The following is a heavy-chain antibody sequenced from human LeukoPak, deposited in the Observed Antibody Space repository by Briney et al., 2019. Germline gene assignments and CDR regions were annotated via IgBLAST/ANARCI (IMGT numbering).Heavy chain of an antibody. D-gene: IGHD4-11*01. Sequence: SETLSLTCAVYGGSFSGYYWSWIRQPPGKGLEWIGEINHSGSTNYNPSLKSRVTISVDTSKNQFSLKLSSVTAADTAVYYCARATPDSNYVYWGQGTLVTVSS. CDR1: GGSFSGYY. CDR2: INHSGST. J-gene: IGHJ4*02. V-gene: IGHV4-34*01. CDR3: ARATPDSNYVY.